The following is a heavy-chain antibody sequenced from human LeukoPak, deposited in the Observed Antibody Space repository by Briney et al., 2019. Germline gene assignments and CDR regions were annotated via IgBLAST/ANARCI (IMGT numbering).Heavy chain of an antibody. J-gene: IGHJ3*02. CDR1: GGSFSGYY. V-gene: IGHV4-34*01. CDR3: ARVRSAFDI. Sequence: PSETLSLTCAVYGGSFSGYYWSWIRQPPGKGLEWIGEINHSGSTNYNPSLKSRVTTSVDTSKNQFSLKLSSVTAADTAVYYCARVRSAFDIWGQGTMVTVSS. D-gene: IGHD3-3*01. CDR2: INHSGST.